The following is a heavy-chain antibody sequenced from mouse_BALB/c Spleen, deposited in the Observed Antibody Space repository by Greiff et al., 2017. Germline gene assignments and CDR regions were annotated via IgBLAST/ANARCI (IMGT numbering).Heavy chain of an antibody. CDR2: ISYDGSN. J-gene: IGHJ1*01. CDR3: ARGDGNYLYWYFDV. Sequence: EVQLQESGPGLVKPSQSLSLTCSVTGYSITSGYYWNWIRQFPGNKLEWMGYISYDGSNNYNPSLKNRISITRDTSKNQFFLKLNSVTTEDTATYYCARGDGNYLYWYFDVWGAGTTVTVSS. CDR1: GYSITSGYY. D-gene: IGHD2-1*01. V-gene: IGHV3-6*02.